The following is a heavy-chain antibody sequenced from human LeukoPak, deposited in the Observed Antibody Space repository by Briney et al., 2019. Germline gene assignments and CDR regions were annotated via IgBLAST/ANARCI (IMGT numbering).Heavy chain of an antibody. CDR1: GYIFNSHC. D-gene: IGHD3-22*01. J-gene: IGHJ1*01. CDR2: INPTSGST. Sequence: GASVKISCKTSGYIFNSHCLHWVRQAPGQGLEWIGGINPTSGSTRYAQKFQGRLTMTGDTSTSTVNMDLTSLTYEDTAVYYCARADYHDTGDYSYVEYFQHWGQGALVTVSS. V-gene: IGHV1-46*02. CDR3: ARADYHDTGDYSYVEYFQH.